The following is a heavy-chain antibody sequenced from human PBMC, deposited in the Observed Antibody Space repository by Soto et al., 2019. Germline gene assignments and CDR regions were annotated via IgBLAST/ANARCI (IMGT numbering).Heavy chain of an antibody. CDR2: VYNDGSA. CDR1: GVSISSGNW. J-gene: IGHJ4*02. CDR3: ARLVYDSRLNYLYFDH. V-gene: IGHV4-4*03. Sequence: KLPETLSLTCDVSGVSISSGNWWSWVRQPPGKGLEWIAEVYNDGSANYHPSLESRATISVDRSKNQFSLRLSSVTAAGTGKYYCARLVYDSRLNYLYFDHWGQGTLVTVS. D-gene: IGHD3-22*01.